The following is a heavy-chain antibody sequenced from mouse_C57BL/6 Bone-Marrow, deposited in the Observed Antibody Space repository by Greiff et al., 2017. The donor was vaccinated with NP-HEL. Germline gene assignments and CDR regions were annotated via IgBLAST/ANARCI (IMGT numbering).Heavy chain of an antibody. CDR2: IDPETGGT. D-gene: IGHD2-4*01. J-gene: IGHJ3*01. CDR1: GYTFTDYE. CDR3: TREDGLRRDFAY. Sequence: VQLQQSGAELVRPGASVTLSCKASGYTFTDYEMHWVKQTPVHGLEWIGAIDPETGGTAYNQKFKGKAILTADKSSSTAYMELHSLTSEDSAVYYCTREDGLRRDFAYWGQGTLVTVSA. V-gene: IGHV1-15*01.